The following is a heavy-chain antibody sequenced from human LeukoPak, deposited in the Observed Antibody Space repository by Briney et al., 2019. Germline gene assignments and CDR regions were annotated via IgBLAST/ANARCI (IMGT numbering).Heavy chain of an antibody. J-gene: IGHJ6*02. CDR2: MNPNSGNT. CDR1: GYTFTSYD. Sequence: ASVKVSCKASGYTFTSYDINWVRQATGQGLEWMGWMNPNSGNTGYAQKFQGRVTMTRNTSISTAYMELSSLRSEDTAVYYCARAVTSNVYYYYGMDVWGQGTTVTVSS. V-gene: IGHV1-8*01. D-gene: IGHD2-21*02. CDR3: ARAVTSNVYYYYGMDV.